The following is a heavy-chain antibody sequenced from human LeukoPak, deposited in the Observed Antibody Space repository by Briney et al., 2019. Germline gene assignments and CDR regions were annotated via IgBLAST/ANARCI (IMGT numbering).Heavy chain of an antibody. Sequence: GGSLRLSCAASGFTFSSYGMHWVRQAPGKGLEWVAFIRYDGSNKYYADSVKGRFTISRDNSKNTLYLQMNSLRAEDTAVYYCAREGKSIAAANDYWGQGTLVTVSS. J-gene: IGHJ4*02. CDR3: AREGKSIAAANDY. CDR2: IRYDGSNK. D-gene: IGHD6-13*01. V-gene: IGHV3-30*02. CDR1: GFTFSSYG.